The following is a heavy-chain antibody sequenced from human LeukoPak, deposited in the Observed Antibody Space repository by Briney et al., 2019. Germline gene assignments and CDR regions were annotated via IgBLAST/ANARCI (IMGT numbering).Heavy chain of an antibody. D-gene: IGHD4-11*01. CDR2: ISYSGST. Sequence: PSETLSLTCTVSGGSISFYYWSWIRQPPGKGLEWVGYISYSGSTNYDPSLKSRVTISLDTSKNQFSLKLSSVTAADTAVYYCARLMDYTYFDYWGQGTLVTVSS. CDR1: GGSISFYY. J-gene: IGHJ4*02. CDR3: ARLMDYTYFDY. V-gene: IGHV4-59*08.